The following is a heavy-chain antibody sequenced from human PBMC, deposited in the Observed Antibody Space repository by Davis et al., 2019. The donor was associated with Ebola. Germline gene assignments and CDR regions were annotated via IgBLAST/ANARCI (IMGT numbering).Heavy chain of an antibody. J-gene: IGHJ4*02. Sequence: MPSETLSLTCAVYGGSFSGYYWSWIRQPPGKGLEWIGEINHSGSTNYNPSLKSRVTISIDTSKNQFSLKLISVTAADTAVYYCARLFGAAAHHFDYWGQGTLVTVSS. CDR1: GGSFSGYY. CDR3: ARLFGAAAHHFDY. D-gene: IGHD3-16*01. CDR2: INHSGST. V-gene: IGHV4-34*01.